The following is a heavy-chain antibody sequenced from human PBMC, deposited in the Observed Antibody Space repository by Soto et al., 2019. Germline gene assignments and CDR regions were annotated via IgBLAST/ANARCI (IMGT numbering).Heavy chain of an antibody. D-gene: IGHD3-22*01. CDR1: GFTFSSYA. CDR3: AKGRLSRSSYYYDRCYFDF. CDR2: ISGSGGST. Sequence: PGGSVRLSCAASGFTFSSYAMSWVGRAPGKGLEWVSAISGSGGSTYYADSVKGRFTISRDNSKNTLYLQMNSLRAEDTAVYYCAKGRLSRSSYYYDRCYFDFWGQGTLVTLSS. J-gene: IGHJ4*02. V-gene: IGHV3-23*01.